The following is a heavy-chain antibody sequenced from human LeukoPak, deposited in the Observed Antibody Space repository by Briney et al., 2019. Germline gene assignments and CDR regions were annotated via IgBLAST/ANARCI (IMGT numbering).Heavy chain of an antibody. CDR1: GGSFSGYY. V-gene: IGHV4-59*10. Sequence: SETLSLTCAVYGGSFSGYYWSWIRQPAGKGLEWIGRIYTSASANYNPSLRSRLTMSVDTSKNQFSLKLTSVTAADTAVYYCALNYYYYGMDVWGQGTTVTVSS. CDR3: ALNYYYYGMDV. J-gene: IGHJ6*02. CDR2: IYTSASA.